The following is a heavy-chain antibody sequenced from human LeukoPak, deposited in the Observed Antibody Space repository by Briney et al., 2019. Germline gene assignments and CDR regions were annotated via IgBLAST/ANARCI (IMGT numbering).Heavy chain of an antibody. CDR2: ISPSGGST. CDR1: GYTFTSNY. Sequence: ASVKVPCKAFGYTFTSNYMHWVRQAPGQGHEWMGVISPSGGSTTYAQKFQGRVTLTRDMSTSTDYLEPSSLRSEDTAVYHCARSTVTRYYYYYYYMDVWGKGTTVTISS. CDR3: ARSTVTRYYYYYYYMDV. D-gene: IGHD4-17*01. V-gene: IGHV1-46*01. J-gene: IGHJ6*03.